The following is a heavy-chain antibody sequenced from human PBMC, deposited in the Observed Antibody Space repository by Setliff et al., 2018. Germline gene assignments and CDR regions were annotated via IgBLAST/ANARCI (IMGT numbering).Heavy chain of an antibody. CDR1: GGSINSDSHY. CDR2: IYSSGSTT. D-gene: IGHD2-15*01. V-gene: IGHV4-39*02. J-gene: IGHJ3*02. CDR3: ARLPGYCNGGNCYGYYTLDI. Sequence: SETLSLTCVVSGGSINSDSHYWGWIRQPPGKGLEWIGRIYSSGSTTYYNPSLESRVTIIMETSKNRFSLWLTSVTAADAAVYYCARLPGYCNGGNCYGYYTLDIWGQGTMVTVSS.